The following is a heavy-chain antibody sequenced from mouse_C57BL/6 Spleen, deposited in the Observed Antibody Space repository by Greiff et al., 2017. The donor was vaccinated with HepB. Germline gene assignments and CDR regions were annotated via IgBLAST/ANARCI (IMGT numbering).Heavy chain of an antibody. J-gene: IGHJ3*01. CDR3: ARSYYGSNPAWFAY. Sequence: QVQLQQSGAELVKPGASVKMSCKASGYTFTSYWITWVKQRPGQGLEWIGDIYPGSGSTNYNEKFKSKATLTVDTSSSTAYMQLSSLTSEDSAVYYCARSYYGSNPAWFAYWGQGTLVTVSA. V-gene: IGHV1-55*01. D-gene: IGHD1-1*01. CDR1: GYTFTSYW. CDR2: IYPGSGST.